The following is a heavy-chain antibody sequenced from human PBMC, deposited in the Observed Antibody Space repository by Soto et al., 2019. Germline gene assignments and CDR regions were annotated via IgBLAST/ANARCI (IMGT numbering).Heavy chain of an antibody. CDR3: TRARYGDHFDS. V-gene: IGHV4-59*01. Sequence: PSETLSLTCSASGYSMTGANWGWFRQSPEKGLEWIGYIDYSGSTNYNPSLRSRITITIDTSSNQFSLNLASVTAADAAVYYCTRARYGDHFDSWGQGTLVTVSS. CDR2: IDYSGST. CDR1: GYSMTGAN. D-gene: IGHD4-17*01. J-gene: IGHJ4*02.